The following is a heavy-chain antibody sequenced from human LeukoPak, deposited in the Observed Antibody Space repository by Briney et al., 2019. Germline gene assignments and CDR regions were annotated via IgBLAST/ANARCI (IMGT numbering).Heavy chain of an antibody. CDR1: GFTFNSHW. Sequence: AGGSLRLSCAASGFTFNSHWMSWVRQAPGKGLEWVANIKEDGTEKFYVDSVKGRFTVSRDNAKNTLYLQMNSLRAEDTAVYYCVRGGVEYSNGHNWFDPWGQGTLVTVSS. CDR2: IKEDGTEK. J-gene: IGHJ5*02. D-gene: IGHD2/OR15-2a*01. V-gene: IGHV3-7*01. CDR3: VRGGVEYSNGHNWFDP.